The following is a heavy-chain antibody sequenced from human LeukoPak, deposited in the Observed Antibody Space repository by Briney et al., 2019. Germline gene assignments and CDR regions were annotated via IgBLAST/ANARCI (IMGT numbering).Heavy chain of an antibody. V-gene: IGHV3-23*01. CDR1: GFVFSTYS. CDR2: IGGIYVET. CDR3: AKDYGPGIVGTMGAY. D-gene: IGHD1-26*01. Sequence: GGSLRLSCTASGFVFSTYSMNWVRQAPGKGLEWVSSIGGIYVETFYADSVQGRFTISRDNSKNTLYLQLNNLRAEDSAIYYCAKDYGPGIVGTMGAYWGQGTLVTVSS. J-gene: IGHJ4*02.